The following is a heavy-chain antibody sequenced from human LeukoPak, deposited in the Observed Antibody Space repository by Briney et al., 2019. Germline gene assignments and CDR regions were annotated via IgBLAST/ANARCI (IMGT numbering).Heavy chain of an antibody. D-gene: IGHD6-13*01. V-gene: IGHV1-18*01. CDR3: ARDPTVYSSSWHVLDYYYYYMDV. J-gene: IGHJ6*03. Sequence: GASVKVSCKASGYTFTSYGISWVRQAPGQGLEWMGWISAYNGNTNYAQKLQGRVTMTTDTSTSTAYMELRSLRSDDTAVYYCARDPTVYSSSWHVLDYYYYYMDVWGKGTTVTVSS. CDR1: GYTFTSYG. CDR2: ISAYNGNT.